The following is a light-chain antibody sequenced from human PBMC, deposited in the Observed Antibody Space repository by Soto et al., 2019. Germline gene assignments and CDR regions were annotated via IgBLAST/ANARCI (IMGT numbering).Light chain of an antibody. CDR2: SNN. Sequence: QSVLTQPPSASGTPGQRVTISCSGSRSNIGSNTVNWYQQLPGTAPKLLIYSNNQRPSGVPDRFSGSKSGTSASLAISGLQSEDEADYYCSSFVHKNNLIFGGGTKLTVL. V-gene: IGLV1-44*01. CDR3: SSFVHKNNLI. J-gene: IGLJ2*01. CDR1: RSNIGSNT.